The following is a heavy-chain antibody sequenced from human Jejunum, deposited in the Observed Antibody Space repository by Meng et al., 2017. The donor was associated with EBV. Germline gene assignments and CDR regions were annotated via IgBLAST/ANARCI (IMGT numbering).Heavy chain of an antibody. CDR1: GGSISSGGYS. J-gene: IGHJ4*02. CDR3: ARGAYFDY. V-gene: IGHV4-30-2*01. CDR2: IYYSGSA. Sequence: QPQLQESGSALGKPSETLSPTCAVSGGSISSGGYSWHWIRQPPGKGLQWIGYIYYSGSAFYNPSLKSRVTLSVDRSKNQFSLNLSSVTAADTAVYYCARGAYFDYWGQGTLVTVSS.